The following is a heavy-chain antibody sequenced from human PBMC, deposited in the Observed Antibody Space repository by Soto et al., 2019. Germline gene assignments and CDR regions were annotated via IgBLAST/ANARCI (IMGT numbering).Heavy chain of an antibody. Sequence: EVQLVESGGGLVKPGGSLRLSCAASGFTFSSYSMNWVHQAPGKGLEWVSSISSSSSYIYYADSVKGRFTISRDNAKNSLYLQMNSLRAEDTAVYYCARYGVVFGMDVWGQGTTVTVSS. CDR1: GFTFSSYS. D-gene: IGHD3-10*01. V-gene: IGHV3-21*01. J-gene: IGHJ6*02. CDR2: ISSSSSYI. CDR3: ARYGVVFGMDV.